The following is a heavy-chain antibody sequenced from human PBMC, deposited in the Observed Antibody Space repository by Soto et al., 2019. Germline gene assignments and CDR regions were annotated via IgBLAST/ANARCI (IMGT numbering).Heavy chain of an antibody. D-gene: IGHD1-26*01. CDR1: GGSISSYY. Sequence: SETLSLTCTVSGGSISSYYWSWIRQPPGKGLEWIGYIYYSGSTNYNPSLKSRVTISVDTSKNQFSLKLSSVTAADTAVYYCASSIVGATRLDYWGQGTLVTVSS. CDR3: ASSIVGATRLDY. CDR2: IYYSGST. V-gene: IGHV4-59*01. J-gene: IGHJ4*02.